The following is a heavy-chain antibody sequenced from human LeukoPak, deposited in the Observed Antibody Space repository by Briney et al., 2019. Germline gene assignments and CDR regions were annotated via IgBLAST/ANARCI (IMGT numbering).Heavy chain of an antibody. D-gene: IGHD3-22*01. J-gene: IGHJ3*02. CDR3: ARRRLSSGYVLFVSGAFDI. V-gene: IGHV3-53*01. CDR2: IYSGGST. CDR1: GFTFSSYG. Sequence: PGGSLRLSCAASGFTFSSYGMSWVRQAPGKGLEWVSIIYSGGSTYYADSVKGRFTISRDNSKNTLYLQMNSLRAEDTAVYYCARRRLSSGYVLFVSGAFDIWGQGTMVTVSS.